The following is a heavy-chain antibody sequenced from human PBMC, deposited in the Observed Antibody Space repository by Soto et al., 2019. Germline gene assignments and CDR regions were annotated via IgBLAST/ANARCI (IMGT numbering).Heavy chain of an antibody. CDR1: GFTFSSYG. V-gene: IGHV3-33*01. CDR2: IWYDGSNK. J-gene: IGHJ4*02. Sequence: QVQLVESGGGVVQPGRSLRLSCAASGFTFSSYGMHWVRQAPGKGLEWVAVIWYDGSNKYYADSVKGRFTISRDNSKNTLYLQMNSLRAEDTAVYYCARDTPPRAVAGIEYYFDYWGQGTLVTVSS. CDR3: ARDTPPRAVAGIEYYFDY. D-gene: IGHD6-19*01.